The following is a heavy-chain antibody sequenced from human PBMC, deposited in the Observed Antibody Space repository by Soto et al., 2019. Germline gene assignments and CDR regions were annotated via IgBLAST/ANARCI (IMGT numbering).Heavy chain of an antibody. CDR1: GFTVSSNY. Sequence: PGGSLRLSCAASGFTVSSNYMSWVRQAPGKGLEWVSVIYSGGSRYYADSVKGRFTISRDNSKNTLYLQMNSLRAEDTAVYYCARGPYNGLIDYWGQGTLVTVSS. CDR3: ARGPYNGLIDY. D-gene: IGHD1-20*01. CDR2: IYSGGSR. V-gene: IGHV3-53*01. J-gene: IGHJ4*02.